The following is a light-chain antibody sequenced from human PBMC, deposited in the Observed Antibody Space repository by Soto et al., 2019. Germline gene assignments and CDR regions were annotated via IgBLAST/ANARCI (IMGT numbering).Light chain of an antibody. CDR2: GAS. Sequence: EIVLTQSPGTLSLSPGERATLSCRASQSVSSSYLAWYQQKPGQAPRLLIYGASSRATGIPDRFSGSGSGTDFTLTISRLEPEDFAVYYCQQYGSSPTLGQGPKVEIK. J-gene: IGKJ1*01. V-gene: IGKV3-20*01. CDR3: QQYGSSPT. CDR1: QSVSSSY.